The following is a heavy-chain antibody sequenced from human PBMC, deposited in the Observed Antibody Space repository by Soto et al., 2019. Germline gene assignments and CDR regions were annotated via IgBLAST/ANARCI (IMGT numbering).Heavy chain of an antibody. CDR2: IDPSDSYT. D-gene: IGHD6-19*01. Sequence: PVQPNKVWSSVAEYRCISYCSSWMRKMKGKGLEWMGRIDPSDSYTHYSPSFPGHVTISADTSISTTYLQSSSLKASDTAMYYCASPATYDSGWYDYYGMDVLGDGTTVTVFS. J-gene: IGHJ6*04. CDR3: ASPATYDSGWYDYYGMDV. CDR1: EYRCISYC. V-gene: IGHV5-10-1*01.